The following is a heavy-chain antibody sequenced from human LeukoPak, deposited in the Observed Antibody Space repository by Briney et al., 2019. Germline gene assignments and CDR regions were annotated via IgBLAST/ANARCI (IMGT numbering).Heavy chain of an antibody. CDR2: IKSKTDGGTT. CDR3: TTVGRVGSYYYYYYMDV. V-gene: IGHV3-15*01. J-gene: IGHJ6*03. CDR1: GVTFSNAW. Sequence: GGSLRLSCAASGVTFSNAWMSWVRQAPGKGLEWVGRIKSKTDGGTTDYAAPVKGRFTISRDDSKNTLYLQMNSLKTEDTAVYYCTTVGRVGSYYYYYYMDVWGKGTTVTVSS. D-gene: IGHD1-26*01.